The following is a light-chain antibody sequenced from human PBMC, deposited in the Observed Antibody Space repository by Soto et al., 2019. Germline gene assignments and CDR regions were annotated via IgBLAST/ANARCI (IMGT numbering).Light chain of an antibody. CDR3: QQYYDWPLT. V-gene: IGKV3-15*01. J-gene: IGKJ4*01. CDR2: DAS. CDR1: QSISIN. Sequence: ETVMTQSPATLSVSPGERATLSCRASQSISINLAWYQQKPGQAPRLLIYDASTRATGVPARFSGSGSGTEFTLTISSPQSEDFAVYYCQQYYDWPLTFGGGTEVENK.